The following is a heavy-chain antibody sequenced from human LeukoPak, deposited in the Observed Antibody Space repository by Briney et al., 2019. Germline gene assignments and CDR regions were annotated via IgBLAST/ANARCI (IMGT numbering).Heavy chain of an antibody. J-gene: IGHJ5*02. CDR1: RYSFTSYW. CDR3: ARNDFWSGYYSYNWFDP. D-gene: IGHD3-3*01. CDR2: IYPGDSDT. Sequence: GESLKISCKGSRYSFTSYWIGWVRQMPGKGLEWMGIIYPGDSDTRYSPSFQGQVTISADKSISTAYLQWSSLKASDTAMYYCARNDFWSGYYSYNWFDPWGQGTLVTVSS. V-gene: IGHV5-51*01.